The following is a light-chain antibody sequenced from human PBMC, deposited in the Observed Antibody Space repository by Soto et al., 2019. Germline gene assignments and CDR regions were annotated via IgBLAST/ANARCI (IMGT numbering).Light chain of an antibody. J-gene: IGKJ4*01. CDR1: QGINTW. V-gene: IGKV1-12*01. CDR3: QQTDNFPLT. Sequence: DIQMTQSQSSVSASVGDRVTITCRASQGINTWLAWYQQKPGKAPKLLIYAASNLQNGVPSRFSGSGSGTDFTLTISSLQPDDFATYYCQQTDNFPLTFGGGTKVDIK. CDR2: AAS.